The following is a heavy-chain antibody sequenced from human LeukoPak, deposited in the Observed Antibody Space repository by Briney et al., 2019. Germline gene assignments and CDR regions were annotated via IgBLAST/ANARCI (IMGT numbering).Heavy chain of an antibody. J-gene: IGHJ5*02. V-gene: IGHV1-69*02. CDR3: ARGYCTSTTCYMYNWLDP. Sequence: SVKVSCKASGDTFSSHTISWVRQAPGQGLEWMGRIIPFIGVTKYAQKFQARVTITADKSTSTAYMELSSLKSEDTAVYYCARGYCTSTTCYMYNWLDPWGQGTLVNVSS. D-gene: IGHD2-2*02. CDR2: IIPFIGVT. CDR1: GDTFSSHT.